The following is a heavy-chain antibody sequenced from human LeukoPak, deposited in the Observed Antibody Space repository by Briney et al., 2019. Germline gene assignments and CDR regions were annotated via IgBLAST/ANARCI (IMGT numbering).Heavy chain of an antibody. Sequence: GASVKVSCKASGYTFTGYYMHWVRQAPGQGLEWMGWINPNSGGTNYAQKFQGRVTMTRDTSISTAYMELSRLRSDDTAVYYCARGPSSLGYCSGGSCHPDYWGQGTLVTVSS. CDR3: ARGPSSLGYCSGGSCHPDY. CDR2: INPNSGGT. V-gene: IGHV1-2*02. CDR1: GYTFTGYY. D-gene: IGHD2-15*01. J-gene: IGHJ4*02.